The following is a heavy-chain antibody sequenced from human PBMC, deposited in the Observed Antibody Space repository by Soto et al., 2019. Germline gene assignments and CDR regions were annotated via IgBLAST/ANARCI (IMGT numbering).Heavy chain of an antibody. CDR3: ARDDYDFWSGYTSGHYYYYGMDV. D-gene: IGHD3-3*01. V-gene: IGHV3-30-3*01. CDR1: GFTFSSYA. Sequence: LRLSCAASGFTFSSYAMHWVRQAPGKGLEWVAVISYDGSNKYYADSVKGRFTISRDNSKNTLYLQMNSLRAEDTAVYYCARDDYDFWSGYTSGHYYYYGMDVWGQGTTVTVSS. CDR2: ISYDGSNK. J-gene: IGHJ6*02.